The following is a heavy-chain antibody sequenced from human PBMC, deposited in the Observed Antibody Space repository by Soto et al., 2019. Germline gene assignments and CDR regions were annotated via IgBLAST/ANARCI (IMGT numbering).Heavy chain of an antibody. D-gene: IGHD3-3*01. Sequence: CRRGSCAASVLSFSSYEMHWVRQATGKGLEWVSYISKSGSVIYYTDSVKGRFTISRDNAKNLLYLEMNSLRAEDTAVYFCASVMLRFSYGIDVWGQGTTVPVSS. V-gene: IGHV3-48*03. CDR3: ASVMLRFSYGIDV. J-gene: IGHJ6*02. CDR1: VLSFSSYE. CDR2: ISKSGSVI.